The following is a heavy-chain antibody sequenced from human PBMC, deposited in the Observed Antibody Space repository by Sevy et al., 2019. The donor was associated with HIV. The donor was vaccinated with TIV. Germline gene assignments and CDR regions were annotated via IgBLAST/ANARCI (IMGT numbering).Heavy chain of an antibody. Sequence: GESLKISCEGSGYSFTHYWIAWVRQIPGKGLEWMGITYPGDPAPRYSPSFEGRVTISADKSINNAYLQWSRLRASDTAIYYCARLNGFEPYSYYALDVWGQGTTVTVSS. J-gene: IGHJ6*02. CDR3: ARLNGFEPYSYYALDV. CDR2: TYPGDPAP. CDR1: GYSFTHYW. V-gene: IGHV5-51*01. D-gene: IGHD5-12*01.